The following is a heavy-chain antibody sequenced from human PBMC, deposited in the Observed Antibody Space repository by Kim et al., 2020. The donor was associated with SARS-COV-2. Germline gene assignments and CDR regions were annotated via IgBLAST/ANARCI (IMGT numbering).Heavy chain of an antibody. CDR2: IYPGDSDT. CDR1: GYSFTSYW. V-gene: IGHV5-51*01. D-gene: IGHD3-10*01. CDR3: ARRGDTMVRGPPGWGMDV. Sequence: GESLKISCKGSGYSFTSYWIGWVRQMPGKGLEWMGIIYPGDSDTRYSPSFQGQVTISADKSISTAYLQWSSLKASDTAMYYCARRGDTMVRGPPGWGMDVWGQGTTVAVSS. J-gene: IGHJ6*02.